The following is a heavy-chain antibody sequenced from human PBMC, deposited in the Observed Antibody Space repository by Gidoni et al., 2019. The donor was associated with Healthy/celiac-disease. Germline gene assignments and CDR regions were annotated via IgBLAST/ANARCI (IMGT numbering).Heavy chain of an antibody. CDR3: ARGGRGVIPMDV. Sequence: QVQLQQWGAGLLKPSETLSLTCAVYGGSFSGYYWSWIRQPPGKGLEWIGEINHSGSTNYNPSLKSRVTISVDTSKNQFSLKLSSVTAADTAVYYCARGGRGVIPMDVWGKGTTVTVSS. D-gene: IGHD3-10*01. CDR2: INHSGST. J-gene: IGHJ6*03. V-gene: IGHV4-34*01. CDR1: GGSFSGYY.